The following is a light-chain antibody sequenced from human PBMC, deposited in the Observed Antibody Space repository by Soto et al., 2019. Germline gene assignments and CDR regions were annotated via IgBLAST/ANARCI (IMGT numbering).Light chain of an antibody. CDR3: CSYAGRYIYV. V-gene: IGLV2-11*01. Sequence: QSALTQPRSVSGSPGQSVTISCTGASSDVGGYNYVSWYQQHPGKAPKLMIYDVSKRPSGVPDRFSGSKSGNTASLTISGLKAEDEADYYCCSYAGRYIYVFGTGTKLTVL. CDR2: DVS. CDR1: SSDVGGYNY. J-gene: IGLJ1*01.